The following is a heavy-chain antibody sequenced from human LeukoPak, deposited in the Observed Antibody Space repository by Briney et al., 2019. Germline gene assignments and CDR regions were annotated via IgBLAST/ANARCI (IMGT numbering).Heavy chain of an antibody. Sequence: ASVKVTCKASGYTFTSYYMHWVRQAPGQGLEWMGIINPSGGSTSYAQKFQGRVTMTRDTSTSTVYMELSSLRSEDTAVYYCATLAVGDWFDPWGQGTLVTVSS. CDR1: GYTFTSYY. D-gene: IGHD3-16*01. J-gene: IGHJ5*02. CDR3: ATLAVGDWFDP. V-gene: IGHV1-46*01. CDR2: INPSGGST.